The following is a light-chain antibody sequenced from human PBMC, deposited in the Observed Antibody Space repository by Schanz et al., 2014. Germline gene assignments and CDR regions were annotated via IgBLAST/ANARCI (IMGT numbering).Light chain of an antibody. CDR2: GAS. V-gene: IGKV3-20*01. CDR3: QHYGSSPPYT. Sequence: EIVMTQSPATLSVSPGERATLSCRANQSVSSNLAWYQQKPGQAPRLLIYGASTRATGIPARFSGSGPGTDFTLTISRLEPEDFAVYYCQHYGSSPPYTFGQGTKLEIK. CDR1: QSVSSN. J-gene: IGKJ2*01.